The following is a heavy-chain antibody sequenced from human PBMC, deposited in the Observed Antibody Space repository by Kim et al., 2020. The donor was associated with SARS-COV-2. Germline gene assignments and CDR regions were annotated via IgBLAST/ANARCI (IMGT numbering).Heavy chain of an antibody. V-gene: IGHV4-39*01. CDR1: GRSISSSSYY. CDR2: IYYSGSS. CDR3: ARLVIVVDTDDPFDI. J-gene: IGHJ3*02. D-gene: IGHD3-22*01. Sequence: SETLSLTFTVSGRSISSSSYYWGWIRQPPGMGLELIGSIYYSGSSSYNPSLKSRVTISVDTTKHQFSLKLSSVTAAGTAVYYCARLVIVVDTDDPFDIWGQGTRVNVTS.